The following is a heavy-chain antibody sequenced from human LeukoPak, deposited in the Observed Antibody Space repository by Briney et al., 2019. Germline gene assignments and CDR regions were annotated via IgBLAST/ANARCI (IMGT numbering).Heavy chain of an antibody. CDR1: GDSISSYY. CDR2: IYYSGST. Sequence: SESLSLTCTVSGDSISSYYWSWIRQPPGKGLEWIGYIYYSGSTNYNPSLKSRVTMSLDTSKNQFSLKLSSVTAADTAVYYCARAGYSYGWGAFDYWGQGTLVTASS. V-gene: IGHV4-59*12. J-gene: IGHJ4*02. D-gene: IGHD5-18*01. CDR3: ARAGYSYGWGAFDY.